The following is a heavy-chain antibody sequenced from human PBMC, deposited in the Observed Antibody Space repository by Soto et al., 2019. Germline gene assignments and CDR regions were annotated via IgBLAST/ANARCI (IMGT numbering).Heavy chain of an antibody. D-gene: IGHD2-15*01. CDR3: ARHTPAISISDH. V-gene: IGHV4-39*01. CDR1: GGSISSSSYY. J-gene: IGHJ4*02. CDR2: IYYCGST. Sequence: SETLSLTCTVSGGSISSSSYYWGWIRQPPGKGLEWIGSIYYCGSTYYNPSLKSRVTISVDTSKNQFSLKLSSVTAADTAVYYCARHTPAISISDHWGQGTLVTVSS.